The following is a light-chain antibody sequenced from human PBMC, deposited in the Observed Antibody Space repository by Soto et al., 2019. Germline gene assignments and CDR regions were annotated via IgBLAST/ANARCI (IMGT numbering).Light chain of an antibody. CDR1: SSDVGGYNF. V-gene: IGLV2-8*01. Sequence: QSVLAQPPSASGSPGQSVTISCTGTSSDVGGYNFVSWYQQYPGKAPKLIIYEVTKRPSGVPDRFSASKSGNTASLTVSGLQTDDEADYYCSSYGGSNNFVFGTGTRSPS. CDR3: SSYGGSNNFV. J-gene: IGLJ1*01. CDR2: EVT.